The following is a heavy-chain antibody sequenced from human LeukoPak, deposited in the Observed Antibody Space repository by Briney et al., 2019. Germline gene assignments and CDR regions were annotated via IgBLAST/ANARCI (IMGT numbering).Heavy chain of an antibody. CDR2: IYYSGST. D-gene: IGHD6-19*01. V-gene: IGHV4-39*07. Sequence: PSETLSLTCTVSGGSIRSSNDYWRWIRQPPGKELEWNASIYYSGSTYYNPSLKSRVTISVDTSKNQFSVKLSSVTAADTAVYYCARSIRGYSCGWYYFDYWGQGTLITVSS. CDR3: ARSIRGYSCGWYYFDY. J-gene: IGHJ4*02. CDR1: GGSIRSSNDY.